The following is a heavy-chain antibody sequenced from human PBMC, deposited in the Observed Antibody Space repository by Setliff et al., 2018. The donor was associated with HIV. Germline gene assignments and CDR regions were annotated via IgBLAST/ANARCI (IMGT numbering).Heavy chain of an antibody. V-gene: IGHV4-59*08. D-gene: IGHD2-21*02. CDR1: GGSVNSYH. CDR2: IYKSGTT. J-gene: IGHJ4*02. Sequence: KTSETLSLTCSVSGGSVNSYHWSWIRQPPGKGLEWIGYIYKSGTTNYSPSLKSRVTISAGPSKNQFSLKLTSVTAADTAVYYCGRLSETAVASFDSWGQGILVTVSS. CDR3: GRLSETAVASFDS.